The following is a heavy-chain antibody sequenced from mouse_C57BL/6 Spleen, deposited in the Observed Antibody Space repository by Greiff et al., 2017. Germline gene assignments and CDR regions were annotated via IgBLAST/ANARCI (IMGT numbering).Heavy chain of an antibody. CDR3: ARNPRWTSFDY. Sequence: VQLQQSGAELVKPGASVKLSCTASGFNIKDYYMHWVKQRTEQGLEWIGRIDPEDGKTKYAPKFQGKVTITADTSSNTAYLQLSSLTSEDTAVYYCARNPRWTSFDYWGQGTTLTVSS. CDR2: IDPEDGKT. CDR1: GFNIKDYY. J-gene: IGHJ2*01. V-gene: IGHV14-2*01. D-gene: IGHD2-3*01.